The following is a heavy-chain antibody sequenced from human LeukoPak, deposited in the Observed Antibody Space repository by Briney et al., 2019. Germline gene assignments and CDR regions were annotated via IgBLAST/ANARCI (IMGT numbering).Heavy chain of an antibody. CDR3: AKDLPQVLVAPTYDS. CDR1: GFTFSSYA. CDR2: ISGSGGST. Sequence: GGSLRLSCAASGFTFSSYAMSWVRQAPGKGLEWVSAISGSGGSTYYADSVKGRFTISRDNSKNTLYPQMNSLRAEDTAVYYSAKDLPQVLVAPTYDSGGQGTLVTVS. V-gene: IGHV3-23*01. J-gene: IGHJ4*02. D-gene: IGHD2-15*01.